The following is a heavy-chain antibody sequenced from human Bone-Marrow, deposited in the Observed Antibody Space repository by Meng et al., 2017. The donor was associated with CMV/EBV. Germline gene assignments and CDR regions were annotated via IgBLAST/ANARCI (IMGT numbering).Heavy chain of an antibody. CDR1: GFTFSSYA. V-gene: IGHV3-30*04. CDR2: ISYDGSNK. CDR3: ARDGGVRGGASYLAY. J-gene: IGHJ4*02. Sequence: GGSLRLSCAASGFTFSSYAMHWVRQAPGKGLEWVAVISYDGSNKYYADSVKGRFTISRDNDKNSLYLQMNSLRGDDTAIYYCARDGGVRGGASYLAYWGQGALVTVSS. D-gene: IGHD2-21*01.